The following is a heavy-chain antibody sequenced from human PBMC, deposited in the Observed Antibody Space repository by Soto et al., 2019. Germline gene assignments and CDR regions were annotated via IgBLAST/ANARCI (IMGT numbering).Heavy chain of an antibody. Sequence: SETLSLTCAVYGGSFSGYYWSWIRQPPGKGLEWIGEINHSGGTNYNPSLKSRVTISVDTSKNQFSLKLSSVTAADTAVYYCARGLRLGVAAVYMDVWGKGTTVTVSS. V-gene: IGHV4-34*01. CDR2: INHSGGT. CDR1: GGSFSGYY. J-gene: IGHJ6*03. CDR3: ARGLRLGVAAVYMDV. D-gene: IGHD3-16*01.